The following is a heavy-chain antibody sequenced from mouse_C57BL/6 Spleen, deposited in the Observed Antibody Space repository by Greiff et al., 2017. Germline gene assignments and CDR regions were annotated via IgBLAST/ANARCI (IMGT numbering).Heavy chain of an antibody. CDR3: ARHEEVYSNYEGAMDY. CDR1: GYTFTEYT. Sequence: VMLVESGAELVKPGASVKLSCKASGYTFTEYTIHWVKQRSGQGLEWIGWFYPGSGSIKYNEKFKDKATLTADKSSSAVYMELSKLTSEDSAVYFCARHEEVYSNYEGAMDYWGQGTSVTVSS. V-gene: IGHV1-62-2*01. J-gene: IGHJ4*01. CDR2: FYPGSGSI. D-gene: IGHD2-5*01.